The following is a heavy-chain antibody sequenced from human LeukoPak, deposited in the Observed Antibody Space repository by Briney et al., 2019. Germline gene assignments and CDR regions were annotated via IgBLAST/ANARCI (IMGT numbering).Heavy chain of an antibody. CDR3: ARRRYNWNAIDY. J-gene: IGHJ4*02. D-gene: IGHD1-20*01. Sequence: GGSLRLSCAASGFTFSDYYMSWIRPAPGKGLEWVSYISSSGSTIYYADSVKGRFTISRDNAKNSLYLQMNSLRAEDTAVYFCARRRYNWNAIDYWGQGTLVTVSS. CDR2: ISSSGSTI. V-gene: IGHV3-11*01. CDR1: GFTFSDYY.